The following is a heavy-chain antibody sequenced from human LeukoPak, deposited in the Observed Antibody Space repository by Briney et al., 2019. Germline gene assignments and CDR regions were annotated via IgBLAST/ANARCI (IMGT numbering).Heavy chain of an antibody. Sequence: GGSLRLSCTVSGFTFGDYAMSWFRQAPGKGLEWVAVIWYDGSNKYYADSVKGRFTISRDNSKNTLYLQMNSLRAEDTAVYYCARVHGSSWHHYFDYWGQGTLVTVSS. J-gene: IGHJ4*02. CDR2: IWYDGSNK. D-gene: IGHD6-13*01. V-gene: IGHV3-33*01. CDR1: GFTFGDYA. CDR3: ARVHGSSWHHYFDY.